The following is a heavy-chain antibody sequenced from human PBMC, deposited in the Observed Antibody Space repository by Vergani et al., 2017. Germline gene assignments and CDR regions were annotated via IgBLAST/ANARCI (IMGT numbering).Heavy chain of an antibody. CDR2: IIPIFGTA. D-gene: IGHD2-21*01. CDR1: SYTFTAYS. V-gene: IGHV1-69*01. CDR3: ASHLYCGGDCYTINFDY. J-gene: IGHJ4*02. Sequence: QVQLVQSGAEVKKPPSSLHVSSNPSSYTFTAYSLPFLRHAPRPGLECMGGIIPIFGTANYAQKFQGRVTITADESTSTAYMELSSLRSEDTAVYYCASHLYCGGDCYTINFDYWGQGTLVTVSS.